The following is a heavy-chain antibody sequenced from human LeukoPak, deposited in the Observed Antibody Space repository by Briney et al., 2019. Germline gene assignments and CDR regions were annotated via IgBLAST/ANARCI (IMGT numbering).Heavy chain of an antibody. CDR2: ISVPGEVT. CDR3: AKHYAS. Sequence: GGSLRLSCVGSGFRFGSYTMSWVRQAPGKGLEWVAGISVPGEVTHYAESVKGRFSISRDNSKNTLFLQMSSLRSEDTAVYYCAKHYASWGQGTQATVSA. V-gene: IGHV3-23*01. D-gene: IGHD3-10*01. J-gene: IGHJ4*02. CDR1: GFRFGSYT.